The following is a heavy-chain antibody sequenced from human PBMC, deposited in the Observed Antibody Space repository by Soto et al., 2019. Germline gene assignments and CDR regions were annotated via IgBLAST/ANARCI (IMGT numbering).Heavy chain of an antibody. Sequence: QVQLVQSGAEVKKPGASVKVSCKASGYTFTGYYMHWVRQAPGQGLEWMGSINPNSGGTNYAQKFQGWVTMTRDTSISTAYMELSRLRSDDTAVYYCARGGRGYNGYDSSPIDYWGQGTLVTVSS. D-gene: IGHD5-12*01. V-gene: IGHV1-2*04. CDR1: GYTFTGYY. J-gene: IGHJ4*02. CDR2: INPNSGGT. CDR3: ARGGRGYNGYDSSPIDY.